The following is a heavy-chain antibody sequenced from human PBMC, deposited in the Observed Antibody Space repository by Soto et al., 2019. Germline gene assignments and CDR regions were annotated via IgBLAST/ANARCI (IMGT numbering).Heavy chain of an antibody. CDR2: IDPSDSYT. V-gene: IGHV5-10-1*01. J-gene: IGHJ4*02. D-gene: IGHD6-13*01. Sequence: RGESLKISCKGSGYSFTSYWISWVRQMPGKGLEWMGRIDPSDSYTNYSPSFQGHVTISADKSISTAYLQWSSLKASDTAMYYCARGIEAAGPDHGDDYWGQGTLVTVSS. CDR1: GYSFTSYW. CDR3: ARGIEAAGPDHGDDY.